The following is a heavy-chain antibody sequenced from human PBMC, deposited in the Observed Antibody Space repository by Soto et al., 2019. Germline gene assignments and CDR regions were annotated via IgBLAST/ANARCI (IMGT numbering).Heavy chain of an antibody. J-gene: IGHJ6*02. Sequence: PSETLSLTCTVSDGPITSGGYYWSWNRQHPGQGLEWVGFIYSSGSTYYNPSLKSRVTISVDTSKNQFSLKLTSVTAADTAVYYCARDTTSYCFGGSCSGYYYGLDVWGQGTTVTVSS. CDR2: IYSSGST. V-gene: IGHV4-31*03. D-gene: IGHD2-15*01. CDR1: DGPITSGGYY. CDR3: ARDTTSYCFGGSCSGYYYGLDV.